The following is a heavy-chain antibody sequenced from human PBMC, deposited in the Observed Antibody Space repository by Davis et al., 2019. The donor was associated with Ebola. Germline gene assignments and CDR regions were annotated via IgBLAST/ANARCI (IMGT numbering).Heavy chain of an antibody. CDR3: YYSSSSEKYYFDY. CDR2: INHSGST. D-gene: IGHD6-6*01. Sequence: PGGSLRLSCTVSGGSISSNYWSWIRQPPGKGLEWIGEINHSGSTNYNPSLKSRVTISVDTSKNQFSLKLSSVTAADTAVYYCYYSSSSEKYYFDYWGQGTLVTVSS. V-gene: IGHV4-34*01. CDR1: GGSISSNY. J-gene: IGHJ4*02.